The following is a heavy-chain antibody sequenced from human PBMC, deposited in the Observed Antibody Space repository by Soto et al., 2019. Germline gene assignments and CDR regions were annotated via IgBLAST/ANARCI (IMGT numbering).Heavy chain of an antibody. J-gene: IGHJ4*02. V-gene: IGHV4-38-2*02. D-gene: IGHD2-2*01. CDR3: ARDWGTGSYQLDS. CDR2: IYHSGST. Sequence: SETLSLTCAVSGYSISTGFNWAWIRQPPGKGLEWIGSIYHSGSTYYNLSLKSRVTISSDASKNQISLKLSSVTAADTALYYCARDWGTGSYQLDSWGQGTLVTVSS. CDR1: GYSISTGFN.